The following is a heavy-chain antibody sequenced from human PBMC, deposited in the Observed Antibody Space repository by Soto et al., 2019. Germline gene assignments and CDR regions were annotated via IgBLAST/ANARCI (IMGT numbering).Heavy chain of an antibody. J-gene: IGHJ3*02. D-gene: IGHD2-2*01. CDR3: ARQKIPADWIDAFDI. CDR1: GGSFSGYY. Sequence: PWETLSLTCAVYGGSFSGYYWSWIRQPPGKGLEWIGEINHSGSTNYNPSPKSRVTISVDTSKNQFSLKLSSVTAADTAVYYCARQKIPADWIDAFDIWGQGTVVTVSS. V-gene: IGHV4-34*01. CDR2: INHSGST.